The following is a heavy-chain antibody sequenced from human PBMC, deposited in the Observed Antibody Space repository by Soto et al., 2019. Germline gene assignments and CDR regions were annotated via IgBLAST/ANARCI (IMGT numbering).Heavy chain of an antibody. D-gene: IGHD2-8*01. Sequence: QVHLVESGGGVVQAGRSLRLSCTASGLTLNSFAIHWVRQAPGKGLEWVSVISEDGGNKYFAESVRGRFVISRDNSKNTVYLQMNSRRLEDTAVYFCARRITRTVYALGYWGQGTLVSVSS. J-gene: IGHJ4*02. CDR1: GLTLNSFA. CDR2: ISEDGGNK. CDR3: ARRITRTVYALGY. V-gene: IGHV3-30*09.